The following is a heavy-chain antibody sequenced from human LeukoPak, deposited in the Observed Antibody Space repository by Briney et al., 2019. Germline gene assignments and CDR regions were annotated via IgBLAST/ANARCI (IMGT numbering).Heavy chain of an antibody. CDR1: GGSFSGYY. Sequence: SETLSLTCAVYGGSFSGYYWSWIRQPPGKGLEWIGEINHSGSTNYNPSLKSRVTISVDTSKNQFSLKLSSVTAADTAVYYCARAHVRSNWFYPWGQGTLVTVSS. CDR3: ARAHVRSNWFYP. V-gene: IGHV4-34*01. J-gene: IGHJ5*02. CDR2: INHSGST.